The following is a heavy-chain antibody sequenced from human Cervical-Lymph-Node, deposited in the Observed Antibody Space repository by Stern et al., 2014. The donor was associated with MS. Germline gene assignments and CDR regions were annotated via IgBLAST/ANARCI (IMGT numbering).Heavy chain of an antibody. V-gene: IGHV2-26*01. CDR2: IFSNGEN. J-gene: IGHJ4*02. Sequence: QVTLRESGPVLVKPTEPLMLTCTVSGFSLSNARMGVSWIRQPPGKALEWLATIFSNGENSYSTSLKSILTISKDTSKSQVVLTMTNMDPVDTATYFCARILYDGAYRGDYWGQGTLVTVS. CDR3: ARILYDGAYRGDY. D-gene: IGHD3-10*01. CDR1: GFSLSNARMG.